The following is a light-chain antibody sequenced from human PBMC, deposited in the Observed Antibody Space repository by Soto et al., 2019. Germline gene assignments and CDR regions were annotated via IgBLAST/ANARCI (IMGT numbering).Light chain of an antibody. J-gene: IGKJ1*01. CDR2: DAT. CDR1: QSISSY. CDR3: QQSDVSPRT. V-gene: IGKV1-39*01. Sequence: DIQMTQSPSSLSASVGDRVTITCRASQSISSYLNWYQQRPGKAPNLLIYDATRLHSGVPPRFSGSGYGTDFTLTITCLQLEDFATYYCQQSDVSPRTFGQGTKVEIK.